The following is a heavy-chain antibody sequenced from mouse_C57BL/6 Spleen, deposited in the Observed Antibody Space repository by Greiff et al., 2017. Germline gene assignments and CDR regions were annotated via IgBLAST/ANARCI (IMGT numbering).Heavy chain of an antibody. CDR3: ARTVVYYAMDY. V-gene: IGHV1-64*01. D-gene: IGHD1-1*02. Sequence: VQLQQPGAELVKPGASVKLSCKASGYTFTSYWMHWVKQRPGQGLEWIGMIHPNSGSTNNNEKFKSKATLTVDKASSTAYMQLSSLTSEDSAVYYCARTVVYYAMDYWGQGTSVTVSS. CDR2: IHPNSGST. J-gene: IGHJ4*01. CDR1: GYTFTSYW.